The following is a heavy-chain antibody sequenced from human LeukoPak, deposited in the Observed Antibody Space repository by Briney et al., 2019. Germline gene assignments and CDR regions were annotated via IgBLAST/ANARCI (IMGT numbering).Heavy chain of an antibody. J-gene: IGHJ4*02. D-gene: IGHD3-10*01. CDR3: ARELDYCGRTYYFDY. Sequence: ASVKVSCKASGYTFTGYYMHWVLQAPGQGLEWMGWINPNSGGTNYAQKFQGRVTMTRDTSISTAYMELSRLRSDDTAVYYCARELDYCGRTYYFDYWGQGTLVTVSS. CDR1: GYTFTGYY. V-gene: IGHV1-2*02. CDR2: INPNSGGT.